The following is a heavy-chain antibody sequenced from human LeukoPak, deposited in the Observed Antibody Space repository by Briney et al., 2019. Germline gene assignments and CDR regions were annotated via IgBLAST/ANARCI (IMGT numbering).Heavy chain of an antibody. CDR3: ASQYSSSWYWFDP. D-gene: IGHD6-13*01. J-gene: IGHJ5*02. V-gene: IGHV4-31*03. Sequence: SETLSLTCTVSGGSISSGGYYWSWIRQHPGKGPEWIGYIYYSGSTYYNPSLKSRVTISVDTSKNQFSLKLSSVTAADTAVYYCASQYSSSWYWFDPWGQGTLVTVSS. CDR2: IYYSGST. CDR1: GGSISSGGYY.